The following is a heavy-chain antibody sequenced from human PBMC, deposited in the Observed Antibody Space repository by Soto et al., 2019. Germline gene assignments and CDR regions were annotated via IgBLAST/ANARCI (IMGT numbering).Heavy chain of an antibody. D-gene: IGHD6-13*01. V-gene: IGHV3-33*01. J-gene: IGHJ3*02. CDR3: ASYLSSSWFWACDI. Sequence: QVQLVESGGGVVQPGRSLRLSCAASGFTFSSYGMHWVRQAPGKGLEWVAVIWYDGSNKYYADSVKGRFTISRDNSKNTLYLQMNSLRAEDTAVYYCASYLSSSWFWACDIWGQGTMVTVSS. CDR2: IWYDGSNK. CDR1: GFTFSSYG.